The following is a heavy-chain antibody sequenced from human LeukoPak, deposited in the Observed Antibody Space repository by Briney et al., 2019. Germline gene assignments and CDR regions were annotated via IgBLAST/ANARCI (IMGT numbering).Heavy chain of an antibody. Sequence: GRSLRLSCAASGFTFNSYAMHWVRQAQGKGLEWVAVISYDGSNKYNGDSVKGRFTISRDNSKNTLYLQMNSLRAEDTAVYYCARGRYDILTGYYLNWFDPWGQGTLVTVSS. CDR2: ISYDGSNK. J-gene: IGHJ5*02. CDR1: GFTFNSYA. V-gene: IGHV3-30*04. CDR3: ARGRYDILTGYYLNWFDP. D-gene: IGHD3-9*01.